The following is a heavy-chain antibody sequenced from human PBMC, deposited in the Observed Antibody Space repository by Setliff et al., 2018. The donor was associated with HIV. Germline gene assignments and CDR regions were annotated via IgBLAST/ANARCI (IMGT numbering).Heavy chain of an antibody. Sequence: GASVKVSCKAAGGTFNSYILSWVRQAPGQGLEWTGGIIPSFGTVTYAQKFQGRVTITTDESMTTVYMELSSLRSEDTAVYYCARVRRGRSSHSCPLENWGQGTLVTVS. CDR1: GGTFNSYI. J-gene: IGHJ4*02. V-gene: IGHV1-69*05. CDR2: IIPSFGTV. CDR3: ARVRRGRSSHSCPLEN. D-gene: IGHD2-2*01.